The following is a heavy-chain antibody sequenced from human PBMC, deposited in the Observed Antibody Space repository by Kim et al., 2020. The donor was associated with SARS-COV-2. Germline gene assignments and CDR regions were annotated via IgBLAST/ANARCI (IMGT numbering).Heavy chain of an antibody. J-gene: IGHJ3*02. Sequence: YNPSLQGRVTISVDTSKNPFSLKLSSVTAADTALYYCARWQAAALDAFDIWGQGTMVTVSS. V-gene: IGHV4-59*01. CDR3: ARWQAAALDAFDI. D-gene: IGHD6-13*01.